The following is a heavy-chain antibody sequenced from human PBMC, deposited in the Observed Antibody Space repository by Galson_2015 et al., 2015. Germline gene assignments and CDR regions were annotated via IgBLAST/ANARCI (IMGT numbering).Heavy chain of an antibody. CDR2: IYYSGST. D-gene: IGHD1-14*01. CDR3: ARDTRGMTDY. V-gene: IGHV4-31*03. Sequence: TLSLTCTVSGGSISCGGYYWSWIRQHPGKGLEWIGYIYYSGSTYYNPSLKSRVTISVDTSKNQFSLKLSSVTAADTAVYYCARDTRGMTDYWGQGTLVTVSS. CDR1: GGSISCGGYY. J-gene: IGHJ4*02.